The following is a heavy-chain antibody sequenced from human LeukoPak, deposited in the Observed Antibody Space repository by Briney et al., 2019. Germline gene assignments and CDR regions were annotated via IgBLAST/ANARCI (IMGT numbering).Heavy chain of an antibody. J-gene: IGHJ4*02. CDR1: GFTFNSYG. V-gene: IGHV3-30*02. CDR3: ASVHGDKVVPAPYYFDY. D-gene: IGHD2-2*01. CDR2: IWYDGSNK. Sequence: GGSLRLSCAASGFTFNSYGMHWVRQAPGKGLEWVAFIWYDGSNKYYVDSVKVRFTISRDNSKNTVYLQMNSLRAEDTAVYYCASVHGDKVVPAPYYFDYWGQGTLVTVSS.